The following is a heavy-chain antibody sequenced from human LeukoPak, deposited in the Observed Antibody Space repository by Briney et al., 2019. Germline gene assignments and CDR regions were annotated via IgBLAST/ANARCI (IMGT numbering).Heavy chain of an antibody. CDR3: ARSSPIAVAGVAFDI. CDR1: GFTFSSYD. V-gene: IGHV3-13*01. CDR2: IGTAGDT. Sequence: GGSLRLSCAASGFTFSSYDMHWVRQATGKGLEWVSAIGTAGDTYYPGSVKGRFTISRENAKNSLYLQMNSLRAGDTAVYYCARSSPIAVAGVAFDIWGQGTMVTVSS. D-gene: IGHD6-19*01. J-gene: IGHJ3*02.